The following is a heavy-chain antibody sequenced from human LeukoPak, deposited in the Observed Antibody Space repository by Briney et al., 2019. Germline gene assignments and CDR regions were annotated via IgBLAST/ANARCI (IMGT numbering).Heavy chain of an antibody. J-gene: IGHJ4*02. CDR2: ISAYNGNT. D-gene: IGHD5-24*01. CDR3: ARVSPRDGYNSIDY. V-gene: IGHV1-18*01. Sequence: ASVKVSCKASGYTFTSYGLSWVRQAPGHGVERVGWISAYNGNTNYAQKLQGRVTMTTDTSTSTAYMELRSLRSDDTAVYYCARVSPRDGYNSIDYWGQGTLVTVSS. CDR1: GYTFTSYG.